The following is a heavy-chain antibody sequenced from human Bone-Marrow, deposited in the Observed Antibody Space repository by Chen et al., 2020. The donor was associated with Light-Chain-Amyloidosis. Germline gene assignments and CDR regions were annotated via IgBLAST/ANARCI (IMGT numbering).Heavy chain of an antibody. Sequence: EVQLEQSGPEVKQPWEYLKISCKGSGYTFPTYWIGWVRQMPGKGLEWMGVIYPDDSDARYSPSFEGQVTISADKSITTAYLQWRSLKASDTAMYYCARRRDGYNFDYWGQGTLVTVSS. CDR2: IYPDDSDA. CDR1: GYTFPTYW. V-gene: IGHV5-51*01. D-gene: IGHD5-12*01. CDR3: ARRRDGYNFDY. J-gene: IGHJ4*02.